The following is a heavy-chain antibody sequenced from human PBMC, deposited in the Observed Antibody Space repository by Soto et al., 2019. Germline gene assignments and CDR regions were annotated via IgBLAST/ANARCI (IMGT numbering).Heavy chain of an antibody. V-gene: IGHV1-69*01. CDR2: IIPIFGTA. CDR1: GGTFSSYA. Sequence: QVQLVQSGAEVKKPGSSVKVSCKASGGTFSSYAISWVRQAPGQGLEWMGGIIPIFGTANYAQKFQGRVTITADESTSTAYMELSSLRSEDTAVYYCARDEPMYSSSWEPLTYYDGMDVWGQGTTVTVSS. J-gene: IGHJ6*02. D-gene: IGHD6-13*01. CDR3: ARDEPMYSSSWEPLTYYDGMDV.